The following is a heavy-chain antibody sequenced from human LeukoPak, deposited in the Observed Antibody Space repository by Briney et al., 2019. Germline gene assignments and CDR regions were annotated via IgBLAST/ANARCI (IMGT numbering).Heavy chain of an antibody. J-gene: IGHJ3*02. CDR2: IGTAGDT. V-gene: IGHV3-13*04. Sequence: PGGSLRLSCAASGFTLSTFDMHWVRQATGKGLEWVSAIGTAGDTYYAGSVKGRFTISRENAKNSLYLQMNSLRAGDTAVYYCARVGIDNSGYYPAFDIWGQGTMVTVSS. CDR1: GFTLSTFD. D-gene: IGHD3-22*01. CDR3: ARVGIDNSGYYPAFDI.